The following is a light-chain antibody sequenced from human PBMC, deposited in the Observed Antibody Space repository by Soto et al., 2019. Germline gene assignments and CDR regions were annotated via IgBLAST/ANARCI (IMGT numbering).Light chain of an antibody. CDR3: CSYAGSSTWV. CDR1: SSDVGSYTL. V-gene: IGLV2-23*02. Sequence: QSVLTQPASVSGSPGQSITISCTGTSSDVGSYTLVSWYQQLPGKAPKLMIYEVSKWPSGVSNRFSGSKSGNTASLRISGLQAEDEADYYCCSYAGSSTWVFGGGTQLTVL. CDR2: EVS. J-gene: IGLJ3*02.